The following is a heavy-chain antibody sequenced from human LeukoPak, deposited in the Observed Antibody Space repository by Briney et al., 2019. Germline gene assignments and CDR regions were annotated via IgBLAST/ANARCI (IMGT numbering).Heavy chain of an antibody. D-gene: IGHD6-19*01. J-gene: IGHJ4*02. CDR3: ARGTSVAGSDY. CDR1: GFTFSNYW. V-gene: IGHV3-74*01. CDR2: INSDESGT. Sequence: PGGSLRLSCAASGFTFSNYWIHWVRQAPGKGPVWVSHINSDESGTSYADSVKGRFTVPRDNAKNTLYLQMNSLRVEDTAVYYCARGTSVAGSDYWGQGTLVTVSS.